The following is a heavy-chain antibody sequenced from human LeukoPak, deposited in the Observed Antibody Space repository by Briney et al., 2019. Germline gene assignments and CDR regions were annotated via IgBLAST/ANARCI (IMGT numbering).Heavy chain of an antibody. V-gene: IGHV4-39*07. D-gene: IGHD3-10*01. CDR3: TVLGVIPVFDY. Sequence: PSETLSLTCTVSGGSISSSSYYWGWIRQPPGKGLEWIGSIYYSGSTYYNPSLKSRVTVSVDTSKNQFSLKLNSVTAADTAVYYCTVLGVIPVFDYWGQGTLVTVSS. J-gene: IGHJ4*02. CDR1: GGSISSSSYY. CDR2: IYYSGST.